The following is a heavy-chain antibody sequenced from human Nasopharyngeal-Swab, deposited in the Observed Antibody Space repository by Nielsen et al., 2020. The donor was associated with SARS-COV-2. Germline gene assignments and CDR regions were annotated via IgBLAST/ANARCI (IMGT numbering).Heavy chain of an antibody. D-gene: IGHD3-10*01. V-gene: IGHV4-61*01. CDR3: ARETYYYGSGSYRAFDY. CDR1: GGSVSSGSYY. CDR2: IYYSGST. Sequence: SETLSLTCTVSGGSVSSGSYYWSWTRQPPGKGLEWIGYIYYSGSTNYNPSLKSRVTISVDTSKNQFSLKLSSVTAADTAVYYCARETYYYGSGSYRAFDYWGQGTLVTVSS. J-gene: IGHJ4*02.